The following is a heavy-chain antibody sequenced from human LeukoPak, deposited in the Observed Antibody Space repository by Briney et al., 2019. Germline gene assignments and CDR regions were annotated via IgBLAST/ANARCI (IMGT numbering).Heavy chain of an antibody. CDR1: GFTFSSYA. CDR3: ARELVGSSSSGSTYYYYGMDV. CDR2: ISYDGSNK. V-gene: IGHV3-30-3*01. D-gene: IGHD6-6*01. J-gene: IGHJ6*02. Sequence: GRSLRLSCAASGFTFSSYAMHWVRQAPGKGLEWVAVISYDGSNKYYADSVKGRFTISRDNSKNTLYLQMNSLRAEDTAVYYCARELVGSSSSGSTYYYYGMDVWGQGTTVTVS.